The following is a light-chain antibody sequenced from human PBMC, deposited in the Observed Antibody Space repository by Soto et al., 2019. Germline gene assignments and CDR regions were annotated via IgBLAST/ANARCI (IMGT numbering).Light chain of an antibody. CDR3: SSYAGSNNLL. V-gene: IGLV2-8*01. CDR2: EVS. CDR1: SSDVGGYNY. Sequence: QSLLTQPPSASGSPGQSVTISCTGTSSDVGGYNYVSWYQQHPGKAPKLMIYEVSKRPSGVPDRFSGSKSGNTASLTVSGLQAEDEADYYCSSYAGSNNLLFGGGTKVTVL. J-gene: IGLJ3*02.